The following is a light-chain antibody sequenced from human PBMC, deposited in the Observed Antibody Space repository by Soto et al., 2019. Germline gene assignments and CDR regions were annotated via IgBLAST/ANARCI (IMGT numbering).Light chain of an antibody. CDR2: VAS. CDR1: QGLTTF. Sequence: IQLTQSPSSLSASVGDRVTITCRASQGLTTFLAWYQQKPGKAPKLLISVASTLQTGVPSRFSGSGSGTDFTLNIGSLEPEDFATYYCEQRYDYPITFGQGTRLEIK. CDR3: EQRYDYPIT. V-gene: IGKV1-9*01. J-gene: IGKJ5*01.